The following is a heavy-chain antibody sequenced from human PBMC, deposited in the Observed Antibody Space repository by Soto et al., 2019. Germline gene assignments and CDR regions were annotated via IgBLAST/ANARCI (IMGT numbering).Heavy chain of an antibody. J-gene: IGHJ4*02. V-gene: IGHV4-59*01. Sequence: SETLSLTCTVSGDSISSYYWTWIRQPPGKGLEWIGYIYDSASTNYNPSLKSRVTISVDTSKNQFPLNLSSVTAADTAVYYCARDNLLDSSGYSLDYWGQGTLVTVSS. D-gene: IGHD3-22*01. CDR1: GDSISSYY. CDR2: IYDSAST. CDR3: ARDNLLDSSGYSLDY.